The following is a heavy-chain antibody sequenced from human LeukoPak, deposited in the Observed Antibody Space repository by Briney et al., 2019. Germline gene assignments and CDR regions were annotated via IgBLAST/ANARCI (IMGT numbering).Heavy chain of an antibody. J-gene: IGHJ4*02. Sequence: PGGSLRLSCAASGFTFSNYDMSWIRQPPGKGLEWIGEINHSGSTNYNPSLKSRVTISVDTSKNQFSLKLSSVTAADTAVYYCARGRSGYSYGYADYWGQGTLVTVSS. CDR2: INHSGST. CDR1: GFTFSNYD. CDR3: ARGRSGYSYGYADY. V-gene: IGHV4-34*01. D-gene: IGHD5-18*01.